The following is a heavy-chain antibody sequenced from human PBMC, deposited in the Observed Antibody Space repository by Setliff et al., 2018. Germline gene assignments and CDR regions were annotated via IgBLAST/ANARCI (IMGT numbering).Heavy chain of an antibody. J-gene: IGHJ6*02. CDR1: GFVFCNFA. D-gene: IGHD3-22*01. Sequence: GGSLRLSCAASGFVFCNFAMNWVRQAPGKGLEWVSTISGGGTNMDYADSVKGRFTISRDNGKSSLYLQMNSLTAEDTAIYFCARGGYSVTANYYGLDVWGQGTTVTVSS. CDR3: ARGGYSVTANYYGLDV. V-gene: IGHV3-21*01. CDR2: ISGGGTNM.